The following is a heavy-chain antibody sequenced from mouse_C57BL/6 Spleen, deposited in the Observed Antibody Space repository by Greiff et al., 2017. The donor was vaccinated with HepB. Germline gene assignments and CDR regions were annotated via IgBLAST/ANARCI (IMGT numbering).Heavy chain of an antibody. CDR2: IYPGDGDT. CDR3: AIYGSSYDY. CDR1: GYAFSSSW. J-gene: IGHJ2*01. D-gene: IGHD1-1*01. Sequence: VQLQESGPELVKPGASVKISCKASGYAFSSSWMNWVKQRPGKGLEWIGRIYPGDGDTNYNGKFKGKATLTADKSSSTAYMQLSSLTSEDSAVYFCAIYGSSYDYWGQGTTLTVSS. V-gene: IGHV1-82*01.